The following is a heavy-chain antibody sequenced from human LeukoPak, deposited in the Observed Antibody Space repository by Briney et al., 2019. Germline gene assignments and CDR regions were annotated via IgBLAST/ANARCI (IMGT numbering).Heavy chain of an antibody. Sequence: PGGSLRLSCAASGFTFSTYSMNWVRQAPGKGLEWVSYISSSSSTTYYADSVKGRLTISRDNAKNSLYLQMSSLRAEDTAVYYCARERYTNMDVWGKGTTVTVSS. CDR1: GFTFSTYS. J-gene: IGHJ6*03. CDR3: ARERYTNMDV. V-gene: IGHV3-48*01. CDR2: ISSSSSTT. D-gene: IGHD3-9*01.